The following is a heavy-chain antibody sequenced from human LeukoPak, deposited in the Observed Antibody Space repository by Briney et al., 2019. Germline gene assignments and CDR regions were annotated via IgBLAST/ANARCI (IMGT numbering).Heavy chain of an antibody. CDR2: IHHSGGT. J-gene: IGHJ6*03. CDR3: ARPISYYMDV. Sequence: SETLSLTCAVSGGSVSSNNWWGWGRQPPGKGLEWIGEIHHSGGTNYNPSLKSRVTISVDKCKNQFSLGLSSVTAADTAVYYCARPISYYMDVWGKGTTVTVSS. CDR1: GGSVSSNNW. V-gene: IGHV4-4*02.